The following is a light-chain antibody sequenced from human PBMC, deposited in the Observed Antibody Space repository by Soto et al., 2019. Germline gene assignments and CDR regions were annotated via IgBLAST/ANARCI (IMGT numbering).Light chain of an antibody. J-gene: IGLJ1*01. V-gene: IGLV2-23*01. Sequence: HSVLTQPASVSGSPGQSIPISCTGTSSDVGSCDVVSWYQQHPGKVPKLLISEGSKRPSGVSDRFSGSKSGNTASLTISGLQAEDEADYYCSSYVGSNTYVFGTGTKLTVL. CDR3: SSYVGSNTYV. CDR2: EGS. CDR1: SSDVGSCDV.